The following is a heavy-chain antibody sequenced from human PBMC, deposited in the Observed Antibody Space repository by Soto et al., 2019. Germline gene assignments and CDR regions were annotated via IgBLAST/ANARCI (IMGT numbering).Heavy chain of an antibody. CDR3: AREGGIAAAGTYNWFDP. CDR2: INHSGST. V-gene: IGHV4-34*01. J-gene: IGHJ5*02. D-gene: IGHD6-13*01. Sequence: QVQLQQWGAGLLKPSETLSLTCAVYGGSFSGYYWSWIRQPPGKGLEWIGEINHSGSTNYNPSLKIRVTISVDTSKNQFSLKLSSVTAADTAVYYCAREGGIAAAGTYNWFDPWGQGTLVTGSS. CDR1: GGSFSGYY.